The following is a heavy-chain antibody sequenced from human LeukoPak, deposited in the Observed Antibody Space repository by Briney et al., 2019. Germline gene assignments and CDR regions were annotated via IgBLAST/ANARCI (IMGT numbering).Heavy chain of an antibody. CDR1: GGSFSGYY. V-gene: IGHV4-39*01. CDR2: VYYSGST. J-gene: IGHJ6*02. Sequence: SETLSLTCAIYGGSFSGYYWGWIRQPPEKGLEWIGSVYYSGSTYYSPSLKSRITVSVDTSKNQFSLKLSSVSAADTARYYCARQFSSRDSFDYYYYVMDVWGQGTTVIVSS. CDR3: ARQFSSRDSFDYYYYVMDV. D-gene: IGHD6-13*01.